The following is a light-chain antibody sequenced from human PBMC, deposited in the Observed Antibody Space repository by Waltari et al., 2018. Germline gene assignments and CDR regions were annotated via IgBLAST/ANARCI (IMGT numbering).Light chain of an antibody. CDR2: VNSDGSH. J-gene: IGLJ3*02. V-gene: IGLV4-69*01. Sequence: QLVLTHSPSASASLGASVKLPCTLSRGHSSNVIAWLQQRPETGPRYLMKVNSDGSHTKGDEIPDRFSGSSSGAERYLTISNLQSEDEADYFCQTGGHGAWVFGGGTTLTVL. CDR1: RGHSSNV. CDR3: QTGGHGAWV.